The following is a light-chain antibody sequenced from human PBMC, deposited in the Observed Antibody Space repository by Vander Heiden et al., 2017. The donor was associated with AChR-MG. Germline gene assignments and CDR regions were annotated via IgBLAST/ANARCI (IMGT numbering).Light chain of an antibody. J-gene: IGLJ2*01. CDR3: QTWGTGILV. CDR1: TGHVSYT. CDR2: VNSDGSH. V-gene: IGLV4-69*01. Sequence: HPVATQSPSAPPSLGASVKRTSTLSTGHVSYTIAWHQQQSGKGPRYLMKVNSDGSHIKGDGIPDRFSGSSSGAERYLTISSLQSEDEADYYCQTWGTGILVFGGGTKLTVL.